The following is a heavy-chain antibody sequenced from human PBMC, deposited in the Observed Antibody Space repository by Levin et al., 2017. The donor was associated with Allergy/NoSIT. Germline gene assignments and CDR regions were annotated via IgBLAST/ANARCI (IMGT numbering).Heavy chain of an antibody. CDR2: INHSGST. Sequence: KASETLSLTCAVYGGSFSGYYWSWIRQPPGKGLEWIGEINHSGSTNYNPSLKSRVTISVDTSKNQFSLKLSSVTAADTAVYYCARAPSSSWSYYFDYWGQGTLVTVSS. CDR1: GGSFSGYY. CDR3: ARAPSSSWSYYFDY. V-gene: IGHV4-34*01. D-gene: IGHD6-13*01. J-gene: IGHJ4*02.